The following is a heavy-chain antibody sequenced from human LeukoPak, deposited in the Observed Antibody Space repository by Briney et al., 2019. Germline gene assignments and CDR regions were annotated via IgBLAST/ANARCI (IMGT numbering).Heavy chain of an antibody. J-gene: IGHJ3*02. D-gene: IGHD2-21*01. V-gene: IGHV4-39*07. CDR3: ARVTSIVAIRDAFDI. Sequence: SETLSLTCTVSGGSISSSSYYWGWIRQPPGKGLEWIGSIYYSGSTYYSPSLKSRVAISVDTSKNQFSLKLSSVTAADTAVYYCARVTSIVAIRDAFDIWGQGTMVTVSS. CDR1: GGSISSSSYY. CDR2: IYYSGST.